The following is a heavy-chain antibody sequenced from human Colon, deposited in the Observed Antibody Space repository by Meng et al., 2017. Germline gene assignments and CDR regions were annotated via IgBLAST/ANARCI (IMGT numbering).Heavy chain of an antibody. Sequence: GGSLRLSCAASGFTFSSHWMTWVRQAPGKGLEWVANIKQDGGEEYYVDSVKGRFTISRDNAKNSLYLQMNSLRAEDTAVYYCARWTAAAGRNTDYWGQGTLVTVSS. CDR3: ARWTAAAGRNTDY. CDR2: IKQDGGEE. D-gene: IGHD6-13*01. J-gene: IGHJ4*02. CDR1: GFTFSSHW. V-gene: IGHV3-7*01.